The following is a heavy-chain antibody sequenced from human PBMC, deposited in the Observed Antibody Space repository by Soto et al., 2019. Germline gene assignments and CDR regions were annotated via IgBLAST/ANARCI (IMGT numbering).Heavy chain of an antibody. CDR2: IDAGNGNT. J-gene: IGHJ3*02. V-gene: IGHV1-3*01. CDR1: GYTFTSYA. Sequence: ASVKVSCKASGYTFTSYAMHWVRQAPGQRLEWMGWIDAGNGNTKYSQKFQGRVTITRDTSASTAYMELSSLRSEDTAVYYCARSLLGYCSGGSCYSVSDAFDIWGKGTTVTVSS. D-gene: IGHD2-15*01. CDR3: ARSLLGYCSGGSCYSVSDAFDI.